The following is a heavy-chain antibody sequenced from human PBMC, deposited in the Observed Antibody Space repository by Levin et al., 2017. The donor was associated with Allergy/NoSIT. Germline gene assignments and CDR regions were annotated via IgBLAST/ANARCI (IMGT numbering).Heavy chain of an antibody. CDR1: GGTFSSYA. CDR2: IIPIFGTA. D-gene: IGHD3-22*01. J-gene: IGHJ6*02. Sequence: ASVKVSCKASGGTFSSYAISWVRQAPGQGLEWMGGIIPIFGTANYAQKFQGRVTITADESTSTAYMELSSLRSEDTAVYYCARAFDSSGVDYYYYGMDVWGQGTTVTVSS. CDR3: ARAFDSSGVDYYYYGMDV. V-gene: IGHV1-69*13.